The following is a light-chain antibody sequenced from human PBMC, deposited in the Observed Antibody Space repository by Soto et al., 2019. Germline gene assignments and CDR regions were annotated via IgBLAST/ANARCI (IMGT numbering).Light chain of an antibody. CDR3: QQYNTWRSIT. V-gene: IGKV3-15*01. J-gene: IGKJ5*01. Sequence: EIVMTQSPATLSVSPGERATLSCRASQSISSNLGWYQQRPRQAPRLLIYGASTRATGIPARFSGSGSGTEFTLTISSLQSEDFAVYYCQQYNTWRSITFGQGTRLEIK. CDR1: QSISSN. CDR2: GAS.